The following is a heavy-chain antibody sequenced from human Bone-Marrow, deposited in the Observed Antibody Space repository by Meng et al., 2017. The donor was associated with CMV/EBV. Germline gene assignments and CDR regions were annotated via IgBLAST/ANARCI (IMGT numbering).Heavy chain of an antibody. Sequence: GESLKISCAASGFTFDDYAMHWVRQAPGKGLEWVSLISWDGGSTYYADSVKGRFTISRDNSKNSLYLQMNSLRAEDTAVYYCAREVEDWGEGYWGQGTLITVSS. CDR1: GFTFDDYA. J-gene: IGHJ4*02. CDR2: ISWDGGST. D-gene: IGHD3-16*01. V-gene: IGHV3-43D*03. CDR3: AREVEDWGEGY.